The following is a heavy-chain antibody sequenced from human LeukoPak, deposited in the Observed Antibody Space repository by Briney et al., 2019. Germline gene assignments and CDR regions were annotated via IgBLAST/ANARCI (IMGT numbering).Heavy chain of an antibody. CDR3: AKESRTHYYYYYGMDV. CDR1: GFTFSSYA. CDR2: ISGSGGST. J-gene: IGHJ6*02. V-gene: IGHV3-23*01. Sequence: GGPLRPSCAASGFTFSSYAMSWVRQAPGKGLEWVSAISGSGGSTYYADSVKGRFTISRDNSKNTLYLQMNSLRAEDTAVYYCAKESRTHYYYYYGMDVWGQGTTVTVSS. D-gene: IGHD6-13*01.